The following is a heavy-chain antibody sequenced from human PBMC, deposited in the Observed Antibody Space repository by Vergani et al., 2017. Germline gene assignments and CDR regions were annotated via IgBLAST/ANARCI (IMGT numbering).Heavy chain of an antibody. D-gene: IGHD3-22*01. Sequence: EVQLVESGGGLVQPGGSLRLSCAASGFTFSRYWMNWVRQAPGKGLEWVANIQQDGSEKNYVDSVKGRFTISRDNAKNSVYLQMNSLRAEDTAVYYCAIATRPTLYYYDSSGYYDYWGQGTLVTVSS. V-gene: IGHV3-7*03. CDR1: GFTFSRYW. CDR3: AIATRPTLYYYDSSGYYDY. CDR2: IQQDGSEK. J-gene: IGHJ4*02.